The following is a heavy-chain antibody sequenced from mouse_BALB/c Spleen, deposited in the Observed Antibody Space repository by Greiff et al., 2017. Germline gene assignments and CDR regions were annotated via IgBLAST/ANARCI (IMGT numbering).Heavy chain of an antibody. CDR2: IAPGSGST. V-gene: IGHV1S41*01. J-gene: IGHJ2*01. CDR3: AREEAITTANYFDY. Sequence: DLVKPGASVKLSCKASGYTFTSYWINWIKQRPGQGLEWIGRIAPGSGSTYYNEMFKGKATLTVDTSSSTAYIQLSSLSSEDSAVYFCAREEAITTANYFDYWGQGTTFTVSS. D-gene: IGHD1-2*01. CDR1: GYTFTSYW.